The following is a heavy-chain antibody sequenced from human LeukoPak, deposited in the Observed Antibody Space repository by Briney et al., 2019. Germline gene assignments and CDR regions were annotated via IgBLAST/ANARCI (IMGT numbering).Heavy chain of an antibody. V-gene: IGHV3-7*01. D-gene: IGHD2-2*02. CDR1: GFLFSNYA. J-gene: IGHJ4*02. CDR2: IKEDGNEK. CDR3: ARAQSIVVVPAAIPSDY. Sequence: GGSLRLSCSASGFLFSNYAMSWVRQAPGKGLEWVANIKEDGNEKYYVESVKGRFTISRDNANSSLYLQMNSLRAEDTAVYYCARAQSIVVVPAAIPSDYWGQGTLVVVSS.